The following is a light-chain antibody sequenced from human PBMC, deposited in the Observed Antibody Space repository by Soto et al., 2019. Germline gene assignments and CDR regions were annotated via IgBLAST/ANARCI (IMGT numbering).Light chain of an antibody. J-gene: IGKJ4*01. Sequence: EIVLTQSPGTLSLSPGERATLSCRASQSVYKNFLAWYQQKPGQAPRLLINGASNRATGIPDRVSGSGSGSAFSLTIDRLEPEDFAVYFGQQYGSSPPTVGGGTKVAIK. CDR2: GAS. CDR1: QSVYKNF. V-gene: IGKV3-20*01. CDR3: QQYGSSPPT.